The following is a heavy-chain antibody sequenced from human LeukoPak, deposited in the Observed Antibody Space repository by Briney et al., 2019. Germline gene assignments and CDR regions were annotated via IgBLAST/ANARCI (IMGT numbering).Heavy chain of an antibody. V-gene: IGHV3-15*01. CDR2: IKSKLDGETT. J-gene: IGHJ4*02. D-gene: IGHD5-24*01. CDR1: GFTLTHAW. CDR3: VTARRNANGYFPFDY. Sequence: GGSLRLSCAASGFTLTHAWMTWVRQVPGKGLEWVGRIKSKLDGETTEFAAPVSGRFTISRDDSKDMMFLQMDSLKTEDTAVYYCVTARRNANGYFPFDYWGQGALVAVS.